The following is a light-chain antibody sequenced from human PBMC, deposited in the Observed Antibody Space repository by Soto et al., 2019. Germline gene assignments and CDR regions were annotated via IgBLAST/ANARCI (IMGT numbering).Light chain of an antibody. CDR2: AAS. CDR1: QAVDKY. CDR3: QKYNNAPPWT. Sequence: DIQMTQSPSSLSASVGDRVTITCRASQAVDKYLAWYQQKPGKVPNLLIYAASTLQSGVPSRFSGSGSGTEFTLTISGLQPEDVATYYCQKYNNAPPWTFGQGTKVEIK. V-gene: IGKV1-27*01. J-gene: IGKJ1*01.